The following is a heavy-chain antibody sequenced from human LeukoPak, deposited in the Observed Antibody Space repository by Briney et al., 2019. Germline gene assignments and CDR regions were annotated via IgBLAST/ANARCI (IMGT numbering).Heavy chain of an antibody. CDR1: GFTFSSYS. CDR3: AELGITMIGGV. Sequence: GGSLRLSCATSGFTFSSYSMNWVRQAPGKGLEWVSYISSSGSTIYYADSVKGRFTISRDNAKNSLYLQMNSLRAEDTAVYYCAELGITMIGGVWGKGTTVTISS. D-gene: IGHD3-10*02. J-gene: IGHJ6*04. V-gene: IGHV3-48*04. CDR2: ISSSGSTI.